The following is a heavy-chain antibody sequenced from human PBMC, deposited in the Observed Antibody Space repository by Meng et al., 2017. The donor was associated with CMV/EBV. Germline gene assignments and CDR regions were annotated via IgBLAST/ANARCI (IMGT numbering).Heavy chain of an antibody. D-gene: IGHD3-3*01. J-gene: IGHJ6*02. CDR2: INPNSGGT. V-gene: IGHV1-2*02. CDR1: GYTFTGYY. CDR3: ARDGVGYYDFWSGYPLGGYYYGMDV. Sequence: ASVKVSCKASGYTFTGYYMHWVRQAPGQGLEWMGWINPNSGGTNYAQKFQGRVTMTTDTSTSTAYMELRSLRSDDTAVYYCARDGVGYYDFWSGYPLGGYYYGMDVWGQGTTVTVSS.